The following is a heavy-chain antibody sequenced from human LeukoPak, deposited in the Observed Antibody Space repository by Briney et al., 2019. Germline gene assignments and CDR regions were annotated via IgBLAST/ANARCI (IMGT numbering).Heavy chain of an antibody. CDR3: ATDRAFGGVIVIPPLGY. J-gene: IGHJ4*02. V-gene: IGHV1-24*01. CDR2: FDPEDGET. CDR1: GCTLTELS. D-gene: IGHD3-16*02. Sequence: GASVKVSCKVSGCTLTELSMHWVRQAPGKGLEWMGGFDPEDGETIYVQKFQGRVTMTEDTSTDTAYMELSSLRSEDTAVYYCATDRAFGGVIVIPPLGYWGQGTLVTVSS.